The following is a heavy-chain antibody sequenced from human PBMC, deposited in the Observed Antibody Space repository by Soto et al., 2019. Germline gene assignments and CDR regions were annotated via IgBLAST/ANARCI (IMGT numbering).Heavy chain of an antibody. CDR3: ASHYDMWSGYLSPVDY. Sequence: GGCLRLSCAASGYTFSDYYMSWIRQAPGKGLEWISYIDTSGTKIYYADSVKGRFTITRDNAKNSLYLEMNSLRDEDTAVYYCASHYDMWSGYLSPVDYWGQGTLVTVSS. V-gene: IGHV3-11*01. J-gene: IGHJ4*02. CDR1: GYTFSDYY. D-gene: IGHD3-3*01. CDR2: IDTSGTKI.